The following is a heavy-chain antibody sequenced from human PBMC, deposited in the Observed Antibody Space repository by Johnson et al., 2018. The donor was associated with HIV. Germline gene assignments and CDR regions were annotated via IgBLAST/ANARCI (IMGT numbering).Heavy chain of an antibody. D-gene: IGHD2-2*01. CDR2: IRYDGSNK. CDR1: GFSFSSYG. V-gene: IGHV3-30*02. CDR3: ARVAPAHDAFDI. Sequence: QEKLVESGGGVVQPGGSLRLSCAESGFSFSSYGMHWVRQAPGKGLEWVAFIRYDGSNKYYADSVKGRFTISRDNSKNTLYLQMNSLRAEDTAVYYCARVAPAHDAFDIWGQGTMVTVSS. J-gene: IGHJ3*02.